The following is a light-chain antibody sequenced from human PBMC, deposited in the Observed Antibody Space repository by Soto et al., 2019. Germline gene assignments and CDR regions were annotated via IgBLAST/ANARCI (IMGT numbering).Light chain of an antibody. CDR2: AAS. Sequence: DIQMTQSPSSLSASVGDRVTISCRASQGISNHLAWYQQKPGKVPKLLIYAASTLQSGVPSRFSGGGYGTDFTLTISILQPEDIATYYCQKYNGAPRTFGQGTKVEFK. J-gene: IGKJ1*01. CDR1: QGISNH. V-gene: IGKV1-27*01. CDR3: QKYNGAPRT.